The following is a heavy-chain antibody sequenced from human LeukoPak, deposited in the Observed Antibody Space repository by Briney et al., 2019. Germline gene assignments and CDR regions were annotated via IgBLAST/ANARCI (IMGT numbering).Heavy chain of an antibody. Sequence: GGSLKLSCTASGFASGYTFSDYAVSWVCQGPGKGPEWVASVNGRGATTYYADYVRGWFTISRDNSKNSVYLQMISLGADDTAVYFCAKAPATGEGYYFYYMDVWGKGTTVTVSS. CDR2: VNGRGATT. CDR1: GFASGYTFSDYA. J-gene: IGHJ6*03. V-gene: IGHV3-23*01. D-gene: IGHD7-27*01. CDR3: AKAPATGEGYYFYYMDV.